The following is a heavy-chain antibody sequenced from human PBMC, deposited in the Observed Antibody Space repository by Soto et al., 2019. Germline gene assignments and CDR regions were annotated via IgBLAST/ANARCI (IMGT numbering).Heavy chain of an antibody. V-gene: IGHV3-15*07. CDR1: GFTFSYAW. Sequence: EVQLVESGGGLVQPGGSLRLSCAASGFTFSYAWMHWVRQAPGKGLEWVGRIKSQTDGGRTDYAAPVKGRLTISRTDTKNTLYVQMTSRKTEDAAVDYCTTNPRHSWSWASWGQGTLVTVSS. CDR3: TTNPRHSWSWAS. D-gene: IGHD2-15*01. J-gene: IGHJ5*02. CDR2: IKSQTDGGRT.